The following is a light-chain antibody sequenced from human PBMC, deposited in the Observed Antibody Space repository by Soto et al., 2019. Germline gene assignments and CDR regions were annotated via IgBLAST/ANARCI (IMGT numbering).Light chain of an antibody. V-gene: IGLV2-14*03. Sequence: QSVLTQPSSVSWSPGQSITISCTGTSRDVGGYNYVSWYQQHPGTAPKLMIYDVSNRPSGVSNRFSGSKSGNTASLTISGLQAEDEADYYCSSYTSSSTRVFGAGTKVTVL. J-gene: IGLJ1*01. CDR3: SSYTSSSTRV. CDR1: SRDVGGYNY. CDR2: DVS.